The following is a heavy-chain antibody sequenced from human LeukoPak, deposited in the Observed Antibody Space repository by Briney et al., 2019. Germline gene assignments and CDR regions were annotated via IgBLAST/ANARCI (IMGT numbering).Heavy chain of an antibody. CDR2: ISSSGTTI. CDR1: GFTFSGYF. Sequence: GGSLRLSCEASGFTFSGYFMTGIRQAPGRGLEWLSFISSSGTTIYYADSVKGRFTISRDNTKNSLYLQMHSLRAEDTAVYYCARPLYGDYASAFDIWGQGTMVTVSS. D-gene: IGHD4-17*01. J-gene: IGHJ3*02. CDR3: ARPLYGDYASAFDI. V-gene: IGHV3-11*01.